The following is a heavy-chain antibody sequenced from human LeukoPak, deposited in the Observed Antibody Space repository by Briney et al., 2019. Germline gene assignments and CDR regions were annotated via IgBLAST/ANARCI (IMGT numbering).Heavy chain of an antibody. Sequence: GGSLRLSCAASGFTFSSYWMSWVRQAPGKGLEWVANIKQDGSEKYYVDSVKGRFTISRDNAKNSLYLQMNSLRAEDTAVYYCAREMTTVTTNYFDYWGQGTLVTVSS. J-gene: IGHJ4*02. CDR3: AREMTTVTTNYFDY. V-gene: IGHV3-7*01. D-gene: IGHD4-17*01. CDR2: IKQDGSEK. CDR1: GFTFSSYW.